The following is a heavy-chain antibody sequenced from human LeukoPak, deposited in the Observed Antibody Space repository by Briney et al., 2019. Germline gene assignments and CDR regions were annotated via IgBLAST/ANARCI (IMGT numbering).Heavy chain of an antibody. CDR2: ISSSGSAV. CDR1: GFTFSDYY. V-gene: IGHV3-11*01. J-gene: IGHJ4*02. CDR3: AKDRAYYAFWSGYYTPFDY. D-gene: IGHD3-3*01. Sequence: GGSLRLSCAASGFTFSDYYMNWIRQAPGKGLEWVSYISSSGSAVHYADSVKGRFTISRDNAKNSLYLQMNSLRAEDTAVYYCAKDRAYYAFWSGYYTPFDYWGQGTLVTVSS.